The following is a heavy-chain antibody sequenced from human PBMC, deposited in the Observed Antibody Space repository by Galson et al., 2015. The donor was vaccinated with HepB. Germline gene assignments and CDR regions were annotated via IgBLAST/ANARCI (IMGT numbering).Heavy chain of an antibody. CDR3: VRGGQGELRDLDY. CDR1: GYTFINYG. Sequence: SVKVSCKASGYTFINYGISWVRQAPGQGLEWMGWISAYNSNRNYPQKFQGRVTMTTDTSTSTAYMELRSLRSDDTAVYYCVRGGQGELRDLDYWGQATLVTASS. CDR2: ISAYNSNR. J-gene: IGHJ4*02. V-gene: IGHV1-18*04. D-gene: IGHD1-26*01.